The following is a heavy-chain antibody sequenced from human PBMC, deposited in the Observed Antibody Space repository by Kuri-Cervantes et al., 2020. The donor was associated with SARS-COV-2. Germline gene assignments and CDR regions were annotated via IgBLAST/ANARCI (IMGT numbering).Heavy chain of an antibody. V-gene: IGHV6-1*01. CDR3: ARGKTMVRGENYYYMDV. CDR2: TYFRSKWYN. D-gene: IGHD3-10*01. J-gene: IGHJ6*03. Sequence: LRLSCAISGDSVSSNSAAWNWIRQSPSRGLEWLGRTYFRSKWYNDYAVSVKRRITINPDTSKKQFSLQLNSVTPEDTAVYYCARGKTMVRGENYYYMDVWGKGTTVTVSS. CDR1: GDSVSSNSAA.